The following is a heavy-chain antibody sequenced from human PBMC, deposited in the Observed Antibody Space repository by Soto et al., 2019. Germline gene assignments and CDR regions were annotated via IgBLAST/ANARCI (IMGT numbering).Heavy chain of an antibody. D-gene: IGHD2-15*01. CDR3: ERAIGYCSCGSCYQFDY. CDR1: GGSISSGGYY. CDR2: SYYSGST. J-gene: IGHJ4*02. Sequence: QVQLQESGPGLVKPSQTLSLTCTVSGGSISSGGYYWSWIRQHPGKGLEWIGYSYYSGSTYYNPHLRKQVTKAVDTSTNQVYLKLSSVTAADTVVYYGERAIGYCSCGSCYQFDYWGQGTLVTVSS. V-gene: IGHV4-31*01.